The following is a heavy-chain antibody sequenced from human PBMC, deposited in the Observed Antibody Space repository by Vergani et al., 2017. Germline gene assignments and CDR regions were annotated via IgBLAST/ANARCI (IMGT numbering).Heavy chain of an antibody. Sequence: QVQLQESGPGLVKPSETLSLTCTVSGGSITSSSYYWGWIRQPPGKGLEWIGNIYHSGGAYYNPSLKGRVTISVDTSKNQFSLEVTSVTAAYTAIYFCARTESFILRYFHWALWGQGTLVTVSS. CDR1: GGSITSSSYY. D-gene: IGHD3-9*01. V-gene: IGHV4-39*01. CDR3: ARTESFILRYFHWAL. CDR2: IYHSGGA. J-gene: IGHJ4*02.